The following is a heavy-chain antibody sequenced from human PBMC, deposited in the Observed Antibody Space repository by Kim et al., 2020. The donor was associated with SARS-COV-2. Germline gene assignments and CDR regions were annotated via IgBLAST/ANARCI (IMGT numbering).Heavy chain of an antibody. CDR3: ARGGAETARAHEY. J-gene: IGHJ4*02. Sequence: GGSLRLSCAASGFTFSRYWMHWVRQAPGKGLVWVSRLNTDGSTTTYADSVKGRFTISRDNAKNTVYLQMNSLRAEDTAVYYCARGGAETARAHEYWDLGT. D-gene: IGHD5-18*01. V-gene: IGHV3-74*01. CDR1: GFTFSRYW. CDR2: LNTDGSTT.